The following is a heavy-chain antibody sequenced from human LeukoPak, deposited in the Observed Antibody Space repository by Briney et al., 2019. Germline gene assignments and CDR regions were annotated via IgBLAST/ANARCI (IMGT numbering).Heavy chain of an antibody. J-gene: IGHJ4*02. CDR1: GYTLTELS. CDR2: FDPEGGET. Sequence: ASVKVSCKVSGYTLTELSMHWVRQAPGKGLEWMGGFDPEGGETIYAQKFQGRVTMTEDTSTDTAYMELSSLRSEDTAVYYCATIYDSSDQTFDYWGQGTLVTVSS. V-gene: IGHV1-24*01. CDR3: ATIYDSSDQTFDY. D-gene: IGHD3-22*01.